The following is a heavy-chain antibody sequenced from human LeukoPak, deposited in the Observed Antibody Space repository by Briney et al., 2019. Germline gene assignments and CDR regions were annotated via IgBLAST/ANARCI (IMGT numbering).Heavy chain of an antibody. CDR3: ARVYGSGYDFRGAFDI. J-gene: IGHJ3*02. CDR1: GGPISTYY. Sequence: SETLSLTCTVSGGPISTYYWTWIRQPPGKGLEWIGYIYYSGSTNYNPSLKSRVTISVDTSKNQFSLKLSSVTAADTAVYYCARVYGSGYDFRGAFDIWGQGTMVTVSS. D-gene: IGHD5-12*01. V-gene: IGHV4-59*01. CDR2: IYYSGST.